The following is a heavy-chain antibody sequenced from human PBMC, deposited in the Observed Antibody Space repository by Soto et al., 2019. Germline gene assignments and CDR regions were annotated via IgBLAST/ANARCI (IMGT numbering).Heavy chain of an antibody. J-gene: IGHJ6*02. CDR1: GGSISSDGNY. CDR3: ARARMVRGIIYYYGMDV. CDR2: IYYSGST. V-gene: IGHV4-31*03. D-gene: IGHD3-10*01. Sequence: QVQLQESGPGLVKSSRTLSLTCTVSGGSISSDGNYWSWIRQHPGKGLEWIGYIYYSGSTNYNPSLKSRVTISVDTSKNQFSRKLNSVTAADTAVYYCARARMVRGIIYYYGMDVWGQGTTVTVSS.